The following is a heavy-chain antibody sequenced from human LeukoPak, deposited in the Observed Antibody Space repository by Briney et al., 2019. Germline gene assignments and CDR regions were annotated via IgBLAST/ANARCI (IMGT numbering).Heavy chain of an antibody. CDR3: TRPSADLDY. V-gene: IGHV3-73*01. CDR1: GFTFSGSA. J-gene: IGHJ4*02. Sequence: GGSLRLSCAASGFTFSGSAMHWVRQASGKGLEWVGRIRSKANSYATAYAASVKGRFTISRDDSKNTAYLQMNSLKTEDTGVYYCTRPSADLDYWGQGTLVTVSS. CDR2: IRSKANSYAT.